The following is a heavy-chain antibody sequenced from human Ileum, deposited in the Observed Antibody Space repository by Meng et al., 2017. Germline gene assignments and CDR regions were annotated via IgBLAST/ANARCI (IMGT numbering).Heavy chain of an antibody. CDR1: GFTFTDSS. CDR3: ARDLDY. Sequence: VELVELCGRCFRPGGYLGLPCAVSGFTFTDSSMTVVRQAPGNGLEWVASINQEGSEKYYVDFVKGRFTISRDNAKNSLYLQMNSLRDEDTAVYYCARDLDYWGPGTLVTVSS. J-gene: IGHJ4*02. CDR2: INQEGSEK. V-gene: IGHV3-7*01.